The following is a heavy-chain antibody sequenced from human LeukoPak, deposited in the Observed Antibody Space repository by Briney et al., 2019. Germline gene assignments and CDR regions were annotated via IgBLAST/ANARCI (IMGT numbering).Heavy chain of an antibody. V-gene: IGHV4-39*01. Sequence: SETLSLTCTVSGVSTTNGIYYWAWIRQSPGKGLEWIGSVHNVGTTYYNLSLRSRVTMSIDTSKNQFSLRLNSVTAADTSVYYCARHAEYNSGWHFYLDHWGQGILVTVSS. J-gene: IGHJ4*02. D-gene: IGHD6-19*01. CDR3: ARHAEYNSGWHFYLDH. CDR2: VHNVGTT. CDR1: GVSTTNGIYY.